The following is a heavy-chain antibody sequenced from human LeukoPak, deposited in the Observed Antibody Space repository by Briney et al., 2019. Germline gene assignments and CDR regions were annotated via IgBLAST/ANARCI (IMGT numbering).Heavy chain of an antibody. D-gene: IGHD2-15*01. J-gene: IGHJ5*02. CDR1: GGSFSGYY. Sequence: PSETLPLTCAVYGGSFSGYYWSWIRQPPGKGLEWIGEINHSGSTNYNPSLKSRVTISVDTSKNQFSLKLSSVTAADTAVYYCARGRGYCSGGSCPRRGNWFDPWGQGTLVTVSS. CDR2: INHSGST. CDR3: ARGRGYCSGGSCPRRGNWFDP. V-gene: IGHV4-34*01.